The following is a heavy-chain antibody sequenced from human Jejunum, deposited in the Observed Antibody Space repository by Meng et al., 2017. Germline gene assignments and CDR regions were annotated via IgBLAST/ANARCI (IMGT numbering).Heavy chain of an antibody. V-gene: IGHV4-39*07. CDR1: GGSISSSRYY. Sequence: SETLSLTCTVSGGSISSSRYYWAWTRQPPGKGLEWIGSIYYTGSTYYDPSLKNRVTISVETSKNQFSLKLSSVTAADTAVYYCARTLVGGDSTFEIWGQGTMVTVSS. CDR2: IYYTGST. J-gene: IGHJ3*02. D-gene: IGHD4/OR15-4a*01. CDR3: ARTLVGGDSTFEI.